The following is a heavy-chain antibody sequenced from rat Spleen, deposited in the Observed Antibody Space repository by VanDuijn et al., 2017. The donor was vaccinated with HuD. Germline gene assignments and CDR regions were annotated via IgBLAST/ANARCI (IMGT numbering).Heavy chain of an antibody. Sequence: QVQLMESGPGLVQPSETLSLTCTVSGFSLTGNNIHWIRQPPGKGLEWVGRMRFDGDIYYNSALKSRLSISRETSKSQVFLKMNSLQTEDTATYFCTRESLPGYNSHWFVYWGQGTLVTVSS. CDR2: MRFDGDI. V-gene: IGHV2S30*01. CDR1: GFSLTGNN. J-gene: IGHJ3*01. D-gene: IGHD1-4*01. CDR3: TRESLPGYNSHWFVY.